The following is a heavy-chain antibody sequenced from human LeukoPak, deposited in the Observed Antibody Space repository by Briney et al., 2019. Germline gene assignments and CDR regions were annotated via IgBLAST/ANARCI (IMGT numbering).Heavy chain of an antibody. CDR2: IKEDGSGK. J-gene: IGHJ4*02. CDR3: ATKEPSTSGWSY. D-gene: IGHD6-19*01. CDR1: GFTFNRDW. V-gene: IGHV3-7*01. Sequence: SGGSLRLSCAASGFTFNRDWTAWVRQAPGKGLEWVANIKEDGSGKNYVDSVKGRFTISRDNAENSVYLQMNDLRAEDTGVYYCATKEPSTSGWSYWGQGTLVTVSS.